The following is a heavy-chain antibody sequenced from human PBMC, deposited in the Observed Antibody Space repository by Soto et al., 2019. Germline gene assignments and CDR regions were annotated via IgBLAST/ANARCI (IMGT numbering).Heavy chain of an antibody. CDR3: ARDRGQDSSGYYDYYYYYGMDV. V-gene: IGHV3-7*01. D-gene: IGHD3-22*01. Sequence: GGSLRLSCAASGFSFGSYWMNWVRHAPGKGLEWVAIIKKDGSERYYVDSVEGRFIISRDNVKNSLYLQVNSLRAEDTAVYYCARDRGQDSSGYYDYYYYYGMDVWGQGTTVTVSS. CDR2: IKKDGSER. CDR1: GFSFGSYW. J-gene: IGHJ6*02.